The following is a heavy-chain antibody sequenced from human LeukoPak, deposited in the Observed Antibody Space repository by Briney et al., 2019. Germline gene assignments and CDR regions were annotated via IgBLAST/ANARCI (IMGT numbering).Heavy chain of an antibody. CDR3: ARGKRYSSSWYSRDNWFDP. CDR2: IYHSGST. D-gene: IGHD6-13*01. V-gene: IGHV4-34*01. CDR1: GGSFSGYY. J-gene: IGHJ5*02. Sequence: PSETLSLTCAVYGGSFSGYYWSWIRQPPGKGLEWIGYIYHSGSTYYSPSLESRVTISVDKSKNQFSLKLSSVTAADTAVYYCARGKRYSSSWYSRDNWFDPWGQGTLVTVSS.